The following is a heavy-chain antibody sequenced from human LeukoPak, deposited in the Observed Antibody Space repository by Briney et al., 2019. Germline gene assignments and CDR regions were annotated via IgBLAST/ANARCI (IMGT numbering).Heavy chain of an antibody. CDR3: TRRVGGTPDY. J-gene: IGHJ4*02. D-gene: IGHD1-26*01. V-gene: IGHV3-23*01. CDR1: GFTFSNYV. Sequence: GGSLRLSCAASGFTFSNYVMPWVRQAPGKGLEWVSAIGIDVRDSDYADSVKGRFTISRDNSKNTVYLQMNSLRTEDTGLYYCTRRVGGTPDYWGLGTLVTVSS. CDR2: IGIDVRDS.